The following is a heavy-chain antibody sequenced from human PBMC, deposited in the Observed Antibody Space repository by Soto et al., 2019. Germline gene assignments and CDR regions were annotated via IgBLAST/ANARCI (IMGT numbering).Heavy chain of an antibody. Sequence: PSETLSLTCTVSGGSTTSDYWSWIRQPPGKGLEWLGYIFHSLGAKYNPSLGSRGTISLDTSKDQLSLSLRSVTAADTAIYFCVRDLNGSGDYWGQGTLVTVSS. J-gene: IGHJ4*02. CDR1: GGSTTSDY. D-gene: IGHD3-10*01. CDR2: IFHSLGA. V-gene: IGHV4-59*01. CDR3: VRDLNGSGDY.